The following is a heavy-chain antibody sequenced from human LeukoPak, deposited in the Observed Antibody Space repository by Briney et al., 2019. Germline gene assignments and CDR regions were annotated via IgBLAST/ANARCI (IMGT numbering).Heavy chain of an antibody. CDR2: INHSGST. V-gene: IGHV4-34*01. CDR1: GGSFSGYY. Sequence: PSETLSLTCAVYGGSFSGYYWSWIRQPPGKGLEWIGEINHSGSTNYNPSPKSRVTISVDTSKNQFSLKLSSVTAADTAVYYCASRRSYYYDSSGYYYSYNWFDPWGQGTLVTVSS. J-gene: IGHJ5*02. D-gene: IGHD3-22*01. CDR3: ASRRSYYYDSSGYYYSYNWFDP.